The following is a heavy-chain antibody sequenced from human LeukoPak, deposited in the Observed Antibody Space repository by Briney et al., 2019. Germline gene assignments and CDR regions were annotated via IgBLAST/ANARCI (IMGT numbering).Heavy chain of an antibody. J-gene: IGHJ3*02. CDR3: AKDTYYYDSSGYSAFDI. V-gene: IGHV3-23*01. D-gene: IGHD3-22*01. Sequence: GGSLRLSCAASGFTFSSYAMSWVRQAPGKGLEWVSAISGSGGSTYYADSVKGRFTISRDNSKNTLYLQMNSLRAEDTAVYYCAKDTYYYDSSGYSAFDIWGQGTMVTVSS. CDR1: GFTFSSYA. CDR2: ISGSGGST.